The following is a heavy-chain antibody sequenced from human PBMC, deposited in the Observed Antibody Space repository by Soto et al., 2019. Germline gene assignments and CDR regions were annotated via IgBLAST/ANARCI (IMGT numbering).Heavy chain of an antibody. CDR3: ARVGSDSYYYYYGMDV. V-gene: IGHV3-9*01. Sequence: SLRLSCAASGFTFDDYAMHWVRQAPGKGLEWVSGISWNSGTIYYADSVKGRFTISRDNAKNSLYLQMNSLRAEDTAVYYCARVGSDSYYYYYGMDVWGQGTTVTVSS. CDR1: GFTFDDYA. J-gene: IGHJ6*02. CDR2: ISWNSGTI. D-gene: IGHD6-25*01.